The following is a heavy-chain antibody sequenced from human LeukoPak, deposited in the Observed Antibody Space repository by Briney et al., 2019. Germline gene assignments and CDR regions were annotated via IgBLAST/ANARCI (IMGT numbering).Heavy chain of an antibody. V-gene: IGHV1-8*01. CDR3: AIWTLVAGSNFDN. Sequence: GASVKVSCKVSGYTFTSYDIKWVRQATGPGLEWMGWMNSNSGNTGYAQKFQGRVTMPRNTSISTAYMELSSRRSEDTAVYYWAIWTLVAGSNFDNWGHGTLVTASS. CDR1: GYTFTSYD. CDR2: MNSNSGNT. D-gene: IGHD6-19*01. J-gene: IGHJ4*01.